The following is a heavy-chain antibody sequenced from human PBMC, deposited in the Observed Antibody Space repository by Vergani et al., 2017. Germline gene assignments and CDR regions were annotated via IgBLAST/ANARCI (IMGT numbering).Heavy chain of an antibody. CDR1: GFTFSSYG. J-gene: IGHJ1*01. V-gene: IGHV3-30*03. D-gene: IGHD2-8*01. Sequence: QVQLVESGVGVVQPGRSLRLSCAASGFTFSSYGMHWVRQAPGKGLEWVAVISYDGSNKYYADSVKGRFTISRDNSKNTLYLQMNSLRAEDTAVYYCASMEDARYFQHWGQGTLVTVSS. CDR3: ASMEDARYFQH. CDR2: ISYDGSNK.